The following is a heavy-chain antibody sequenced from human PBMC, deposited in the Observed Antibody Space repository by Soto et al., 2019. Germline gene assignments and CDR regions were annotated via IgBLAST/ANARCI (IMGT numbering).Heavy chain of an antibody. CDR1: GGSISRGGYS. V-gene: IGHV4-30-2*01. Sequence: QLPLQESGSGLVTPSQPLSLPCAVSGGSISRGGYSWSWIRQPPGKGLEWIGYLYHSGSTYSNPSLKRRVTVARDRSKNQFSRKLSSVTAADTAVDYGARVPDYWGQGILVTVSS. J-gene: IGHJ4*02. D-gene: IGHD2-2*01. CDR3: ARVPDY. CDR2: LYHSGST.